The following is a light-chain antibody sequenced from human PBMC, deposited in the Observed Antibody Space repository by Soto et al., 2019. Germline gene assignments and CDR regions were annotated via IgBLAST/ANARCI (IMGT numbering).Light chain of an antibody. CDR2: LAS. CDR3: MQSLQTPFT. Sequence: DIVMTQSPLSLPVTPGEPASISCRSSQSLLHSNGRNYLVWYLHKAGQSPQVLIYLASNRASGVPDRFSGSGSGTDFTLKISRVEAEDFGVYYCMQSLQTPFTFGPGTKMDIK. V-gene: IGKV2-28*01. J-gene: IGKJ3*01. CDR1: QSLLHSNGRNY.